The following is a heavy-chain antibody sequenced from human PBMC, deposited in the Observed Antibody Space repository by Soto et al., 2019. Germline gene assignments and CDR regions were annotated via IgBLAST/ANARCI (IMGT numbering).Heavy chain of an antibody. J-gene: IGHJ4*02. Sequence: SETLCITCTVSGGPISTYYWSWIRQPPGKGLEWIGYIYYSGSTYYTPSLKSRVAMSLDTSKNQLSLKLSSVTAADTAGYYCARAPIGSGSYLDSWGQGTLVIVSS. CDR2: IYYSGST. D-gene: IGHD3-10*01. CDR3: ARAPIGSGSYLDS. CDR1: GGPISTYY. V-gene: IGHV4-30-4*08.